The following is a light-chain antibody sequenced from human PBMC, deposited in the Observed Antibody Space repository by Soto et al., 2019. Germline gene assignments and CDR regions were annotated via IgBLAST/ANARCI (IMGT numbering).Light chain of an antibody. CDR3: SSFTSSRTWV. J-gene: IGLJ7*01. CDR1: SSDVGGYNY. V-gene: IGLV2-14*01. CDR2: EVS. Sequence: QSALTQPASVSGSPGQSITISCTGTSSDVGGYNYVSWYQQHPGNAPKLMIYEVSNRPSGVSNRFSGSKSANTASLTISGLQAEDEADYYCSSFTSSRTWVFGGGTQLTVL.